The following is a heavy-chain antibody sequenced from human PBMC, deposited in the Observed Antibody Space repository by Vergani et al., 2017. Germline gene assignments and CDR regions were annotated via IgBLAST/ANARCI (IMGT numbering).Heavy chain of an antibody. CDR1: GDSISRYY. J-gene: IGHJ3*02. CDR3: ARGTYGSDAFDI. CDR2: IYYSGST. V-gene: IGHV4-59*01. D-gene: IGHD3-10*01. Sequence: QVQLQESGPGLVKPSQTLSLTCTVSGDSISRYYWSWIRQPPGKGLKWIGNIYYSGSTNYNPSLKRRVTISVETSKNQFSLILNSVTAADTAVYYRARGTYGSDAFDIWGQGTMVTVSS.